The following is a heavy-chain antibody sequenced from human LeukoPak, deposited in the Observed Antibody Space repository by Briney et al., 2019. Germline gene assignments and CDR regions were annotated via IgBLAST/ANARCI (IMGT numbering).Heavy chain of an antibody. CDR2: IYYSGST. J-gene: IGHJ6*03. Sequence: SETLSLTCTVSGGSISSYYWSWIRQPPGKGLEWIGYIYYSGSTNYNPSLKSRVTISVDTSKNQFSLKLSSVTATDTAVYYCARGVGGSNYYYYYMDVWGKGTTVTISS. CDR3: ARGVGGSNYYYYYMDV. D-gene: IGHD1-26*01. CDR1: GGSISSYY. V-gene: IGHV4-59*01.